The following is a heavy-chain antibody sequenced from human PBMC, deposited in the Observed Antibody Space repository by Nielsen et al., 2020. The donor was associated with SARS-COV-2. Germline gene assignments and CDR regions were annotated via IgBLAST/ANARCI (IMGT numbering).Heavy chain of an antibody. CDR3: ARVRGSTLYYYYYMDV. J-gene: IGHJ6*03. V-gene: IGHV3-9*01. CDR2: ISWNSGSI. D-gene: IGHD3-16*01. CDR1: GFTFDDYA. Sequence: SLKISCAASGFTFDDYALHWVRQAPGKGLEWVSGISWNSGSIGYADSVKGRFTISRDNAKNSLYLQMNSLRAEDTALYHCARVRGSTLYYYYYMDVWGKGTTVTVSS.